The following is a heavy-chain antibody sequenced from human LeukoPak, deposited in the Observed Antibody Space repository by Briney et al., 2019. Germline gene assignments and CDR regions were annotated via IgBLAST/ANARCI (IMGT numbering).Heavy chain of an antibody. CDR1: GGSISSYY. CDR2: IYYSGST. D-gene: IGHD1-1*01. Sequence: SETLSLTCTVSGGSISSYYWSWTRQPPGKGLEWIGYIYYSGSTNYNHSLKSRVTISVDTSKNQFSLKLSSVTAADTAVYYCARAAELYYIDYWGQGTLVTVSS. V-gene: IGHV4-59*01. CDR3: ARAAELYYIDY. J-gene: IGHJ4*02.